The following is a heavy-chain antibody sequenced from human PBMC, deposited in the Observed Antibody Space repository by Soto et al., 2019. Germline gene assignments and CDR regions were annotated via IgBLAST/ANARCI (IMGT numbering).Heavy chain of an antibody. Sequence: QVQLVQSGAEVKKPGSSVKVSCKASGGTFSSYAISWVRQAPGQGLEWMGGIIPIFGTANYAQKFQGRVTITADKSTSTAYMELGSLRSEDTAVYYCAHVDTARVDYYYGMDVWGQGTTVTVSS. J-gene: IGHJ6*02. CDR1: GGTFSSYA. CDR2: IIPIFGTA. D-gene: IGHD5-18*01. V-gene: IGHV1-69*06. CDR3: AHVDTARVDYYYGMDV.